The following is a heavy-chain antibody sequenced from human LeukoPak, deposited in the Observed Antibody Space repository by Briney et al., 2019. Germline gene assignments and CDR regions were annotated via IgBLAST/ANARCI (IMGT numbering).Heavy chain of an antibody. D-gene: IGHD5-24*01. J-gene: IGHJ4*02. V-gene: IGHV1-46*01. CDR3: ARGRDGYKGGFDY. CDR1: GYTFTSYY. Sequence: ASVKVSCKASGYTFTSYYMHWVRQAPGQGLEWMGIINPSGGSTSYAQKFQGRVTMTRDTSISTAYMELSRLRSDDTAVYYCARGRDGYKGGFDYWGQGTLVTVSS. CDR2: INPSGGST.